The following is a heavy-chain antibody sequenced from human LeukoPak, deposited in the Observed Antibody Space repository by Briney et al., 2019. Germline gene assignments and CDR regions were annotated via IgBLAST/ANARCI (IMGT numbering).Heavy chain of an antibody. CDR1: GGSISSNNW. CDR2: IYHDGST. D-gene: IGHD2-2*01. J-gene: IGHJ6*02. Sequence: PSETLSLTCAVSGGSISSNNWWIWVRQSPEKGLEWIGEIYHDGSTNYNPSLKSRVTISMDKSKNQLSLKLNFVTAADTAVYYCARGLGYCSTTSCYGLDVWGQGTTVTVSS. CDR3: ARGLGYCSTTSCYGLDV. V-gene: IGHV4-4*02.